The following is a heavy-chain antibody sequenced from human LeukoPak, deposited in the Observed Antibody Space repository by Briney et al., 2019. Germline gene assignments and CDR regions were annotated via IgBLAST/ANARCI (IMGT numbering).Heavy chain of an antibody. CDR2: ISGSGGST. D-gene: IGHD3-3*01. Sequence: GGSLRLSCAASGFTFSSYSMNWVRQAPGRGLEWVSAISGSGGSTYYADSVKGRFTISRDNSENTLYLQMNSLRAEDTAVYYCAKAEADFWSGYYYQTAWGQGTLVTVSS. CDR3: AKAEADFWSGYYYQTA. J-gene: IGHJ5*02. V-gene: IGHV3-23*01. CDR1: GFTFSSYS.